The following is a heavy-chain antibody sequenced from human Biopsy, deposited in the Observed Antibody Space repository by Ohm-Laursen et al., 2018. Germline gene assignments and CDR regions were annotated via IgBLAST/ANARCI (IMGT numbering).Heavy chain of an antibody. CDR2: IYYSGTT. V-gene: IGHV4-31*01. D-gene: IGHD4-23*01. CDR1: GGSFSSGGFY. CDR3: ARRPYGGTRYWYFDL. J-gene: IGHJ2*01. Sequence: SQTLSLTCTVSGGSFSSGGFYWSWIRQHPGKGLEWIGYIYYSGTTYYNPSLKSLVTISVDTSKNQFSLKLNSVTAADTAVYYCARRPYGGTRYWYFDLWGRGTLVTVSS.